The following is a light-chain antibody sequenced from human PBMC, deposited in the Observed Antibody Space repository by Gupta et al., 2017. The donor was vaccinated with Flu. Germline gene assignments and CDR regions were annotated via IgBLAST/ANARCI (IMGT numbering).Light chain of an antibody. J-gene: IGKJ3*01. CDR2: IAS. CDR3: QQVNSFPST. V-gene: IGKV1-12*02. Sequence: DIKMLQPPSSASASVGDRVTIPCRASQDIRGCLAWYQQKPGKSPKLLIYIASNLQSGVPSRFSGSGSATEFTLTINSLQPEDFATYYCQQVNSFPSTFGPGTKVDI. CDR1: QDIRGC.